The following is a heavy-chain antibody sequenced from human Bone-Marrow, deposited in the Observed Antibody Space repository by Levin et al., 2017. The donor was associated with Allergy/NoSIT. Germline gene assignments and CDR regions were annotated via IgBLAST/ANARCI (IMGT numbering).Heavy chain of an antibody. CDR2: TRNRANGHTT. CDR1: GFTFSDHY. V-gene: IGHV3-72*01. Sequence: GESLKISCAVSGFTFSDHYMDWIRQAPGKGLEWLARTRNRANGHTTEYAASVNGRFTISRDDSKNSLYLQMNSLQTEDTAVYYCARGGHCGGGTCYSDYFDYWGQGTLVTVSS. D-gene: IGHD2-15*01. J-gene: IGHJ4*02. CDR3: ARGGHCGGGTCYSDYFDY.